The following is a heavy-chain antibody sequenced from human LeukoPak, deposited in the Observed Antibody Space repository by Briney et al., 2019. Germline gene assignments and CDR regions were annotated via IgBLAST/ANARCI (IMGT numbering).Heavy chain of an antibody. Sequence: PGGSLRLSCAASGFTFSTYAMGWVRQAPGKGLEWVANIKQDGSEKYYVDSVKGRFTISRDNAKNSLYLQMNSLRADDTAVYYCARKAYGLDVWGKGTTVTVSS. V-gene: IGHV3-7*03. CDR2: IKQDGSEK. J-gene: IGHJ6*04. CDR1: GFTFSTYA. CDR3: ARKAYGLDV.